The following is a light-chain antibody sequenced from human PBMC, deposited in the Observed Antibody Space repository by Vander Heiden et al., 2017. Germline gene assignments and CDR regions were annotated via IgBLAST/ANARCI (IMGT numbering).Light chain of an antibody. CDR2: AAS. V-gene: IGKV1-9*01. J-gene: IGKJ5*01. CDR1: QGISNY. CDR3: QQRHSYPLT. Sequence: IQLTQSPSSLSASVGDRVTITCRASQGISNYLVWYQQKPGKAPKLLIYAASTLQSGVSSRFSGSGSGTDFTLIISSLQPEDFATYYCQQRHSYPLTFGQGTRLEIK.